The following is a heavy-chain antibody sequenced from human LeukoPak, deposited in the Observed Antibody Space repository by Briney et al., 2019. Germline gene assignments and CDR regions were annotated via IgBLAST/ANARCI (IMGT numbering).Heavy chain of an antibody. CDR1: GGSFSGYY. CDR2: INHSGST. D-gene: IGHD5-24*01. V-gene: IGHV4-34*01. CDR3: AGGWLQMRA. Sequence: SETLSLTCAVYGGSFSGYYWSWIRQPPGRGLEWIGEINHSGSTNYNPSLKSRVTISLDTSKNQFSLKLNSVTAADTAVYYCAGGWLQMRAWGQGTLVTVSS. J-gene: IGHJ4*02.